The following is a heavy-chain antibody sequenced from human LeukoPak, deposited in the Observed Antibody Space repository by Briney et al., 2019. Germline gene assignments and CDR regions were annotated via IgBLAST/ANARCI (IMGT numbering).Heavy chain of an antibody. CDR1: GFTFGAHW. Sequence: GSLRLSCAASGFTFGAHWMSWIRQPPGKGLEWIGEINHSGSTNYNPSLKSRVTISVDTSKNQFSLKLSSVTAADTAVYYCARCSAIPNIHYYYYMDVWGKGTTVTVSS. J-gene: IGHJ6*03. D-gene: IGHD2/OR15-2a*01. CDR3: ARCSAIPNIHYYYYMDV. V-gene: IGHV4-34*01. CDR2: INHSGST.